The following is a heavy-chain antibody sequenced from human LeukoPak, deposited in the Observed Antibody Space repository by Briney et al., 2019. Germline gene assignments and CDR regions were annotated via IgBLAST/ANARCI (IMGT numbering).Heavy chain of an antibody. V-gene: IGHV4-34*01. CDR2: INHSGST. J-gene: IGHJ4*02. Sequence: SETLSLTCSVSGGSFSNYYWSCIRQSPGKGLEWIGEINHSGSTNYNPSLKSRVTMSVDTSKNQFSLKLSSVTAADTAIYYCHLVRGGGYFDYWGQGTLVTVSS. D-gene: IGHD3-10*01. CDR1: GGSFSNYY. CDR3: HLVRGGGYFDY.